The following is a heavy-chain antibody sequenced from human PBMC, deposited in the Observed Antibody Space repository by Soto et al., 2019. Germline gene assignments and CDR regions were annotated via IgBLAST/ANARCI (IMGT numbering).Heavy chain of an antibody. CDR1: GYTFTGYH. CDR3: ARWVGASNWFDP. Sequence: QVQLVQSGAEVKEPGASVKVSCKASGYTFTGYHIHWVRQAPGQGLEWMGWINTNSGDTNYAQNFQGWVTMTRDTVINPAYGGPGRIRTDDPAGYYCARWVGASNWFDPWGQGTLVTVSS. V-gene: IGHV1-2*04. J-gene: IGHJ5*02. CDR2: INTNSGDT. D-gene: IGHD1-26*01.